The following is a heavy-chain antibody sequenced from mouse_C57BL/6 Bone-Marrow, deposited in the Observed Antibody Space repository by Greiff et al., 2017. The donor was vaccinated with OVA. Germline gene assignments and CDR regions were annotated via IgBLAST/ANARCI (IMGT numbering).Heavy chain of an antibody. J-gene: IGHJ3*01. Sequence: QVQLKESGAELAKPGASVRLSCKASGYTFTTSWMHWVKQRPGQGLDWIGYINPGSGYTKYNQKFKDKATLTADKSSSTAYMQLSSLTYEDSAVYFCARDYGSYGFSYWGQGTLVTVSA. V-gene: IGHV1-7*01. CDR3: ARDYGSYGFSY. CDR1: GYTFTTSW. CDR2: INPGSGYT. D-gene: IGHD1-1*01.